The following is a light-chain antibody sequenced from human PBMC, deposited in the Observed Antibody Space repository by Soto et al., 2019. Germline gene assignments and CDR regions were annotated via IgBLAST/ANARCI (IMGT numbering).Light chain of an antibody. J-gene: IGKJ4*01. CDR1: RGIRSY. V-gene: IGKV1-9*01. Sequence: IQLTQSPSSLSASLGDRVTITCRASRGIRSYLAWYQQKPGRAPTLLIYVASTLQSGVPSRFSGSGSGTDFTLTISSLQPEDVATYYCQQLNSYPLTFGGGTKVDIK. CDR2: VAS. CDR3: QQLNSYPLT.